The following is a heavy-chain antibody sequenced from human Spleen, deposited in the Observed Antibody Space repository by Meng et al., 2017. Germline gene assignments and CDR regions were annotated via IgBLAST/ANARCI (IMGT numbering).Heavy chain of an antibody. Sequence: QGQLHEWGAGLLKPSETLSLTCAVYGGSFSGYYWSWIRQPPGKGLEWIGEINHSGSTNYNPSLKSRVTISVDKSKNQFSLKLSSVTAADTAVYYCARGYSRGKYFQHWGQGTLVTVSS. J-gene: IGHJ1*01. V-gene: IGHV4-34*01. CDR1: GGSFSGYY. CDR2: INHSGST. D-gene: IGHD6-13*01. CDR3: ARGYSRGKYFQH.